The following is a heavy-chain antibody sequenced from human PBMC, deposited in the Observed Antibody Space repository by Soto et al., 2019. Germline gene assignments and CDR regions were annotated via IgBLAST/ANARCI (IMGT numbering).Heavy chain of an antibody. CDR1: GFTSSNYA. CDR2: ITGRGDYT. D-gene: IGHD3-16*01. Sequence: LRRSCPASGFTSSNYALSWVRQAPGKGLEWDASITGRGDYTYYADSVTARFTISRDNSTNTLYLQMNSLRAEDTAVYYSAKERYYDCACYLYCFDYWGQGTLVTVSS. J-gene: IGHJ4*02. CDR3: AKERYYDCACYLYCFDY. V-gene: IGHV3-23*01.